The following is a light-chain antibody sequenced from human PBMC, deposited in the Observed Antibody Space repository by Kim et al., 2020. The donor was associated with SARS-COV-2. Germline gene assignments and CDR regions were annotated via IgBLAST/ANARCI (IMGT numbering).Light chain of an antibody. CDR3: QQYYSYPLT. Sequence: AIRMTQSPSSFSASTGDRVTITCRASQDIRSYLAWYQQKPGKAPKLLIYAASTLQSGVPSRFSGSGSGTDFTLTISCLQSEDFATYYCQQYYSYPLTFGQGTKVDIK. CDR1: QDIRSY. J-gene: IGKJ1*01. V-gene: IGKV1-8*01. CDR2: AAS.